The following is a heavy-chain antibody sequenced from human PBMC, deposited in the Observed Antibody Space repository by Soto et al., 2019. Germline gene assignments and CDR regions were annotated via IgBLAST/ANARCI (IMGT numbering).Heavy chain of an antibody. J-gene: IGHJ4*02. V-gene: IGHV3-15*01. CDR1: GFSFSNVW. Sequence: PGGSLRLSCAASGFSFSNVWMNWVRQAPGKGLEWVGRIKSKSAGETTDSAAPVKGRFTISRDDSKSMLYLQMNSLKTEDTAVYYCTRHSSIPYWGQGTLVTVSS. CDR2: IKSKSAGETT. CDR3: TRHSSIPY. D-gene: IGHD2-2*02.